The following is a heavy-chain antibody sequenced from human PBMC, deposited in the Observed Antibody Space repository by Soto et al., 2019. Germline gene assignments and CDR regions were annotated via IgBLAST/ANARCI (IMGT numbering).Heavy chain of an antibody. Sequence: SQPLQLAYAISGASVSRNSSASTWKSQAPSLGLVWLGRTYYRSRWYNDYAVSVKSRITVNPDTSKNQFSLHLNSVTPEDTAVYYCAGTTSLQWYYMDVWDKGTTVTVSS. V-gene: IGHV6-1*01. D-gene: IGHD1-7*01. CDR2: TYYRSRWYN. CDR3: AGTTSLQWYYMDV. CDR1: GASVSRNSSA. J-gene: IGHJ6*03.